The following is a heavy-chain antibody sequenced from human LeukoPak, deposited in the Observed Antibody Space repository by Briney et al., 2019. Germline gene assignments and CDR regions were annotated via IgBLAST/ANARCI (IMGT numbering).Heavy chain of an antibody. V-gene: IGHV4-39*01. CDR3: GRRRVYSGSGEFDS. CDR1: GGSITTGSHY. J-gene: IGHJ4*02. CDR2: IYHSGTT. D-gene: IGHD5-12*01. Sequence: TSETLSLTCTVSGGSITTGSHYWGWVRQPPGKGLEWIGSIYHSGTTYYKSTLKSRVSISIDTSRTQFSLTLSSVTAADTAVYYCGRRRVYSGSGEFDSWGQGTLVTVSS.